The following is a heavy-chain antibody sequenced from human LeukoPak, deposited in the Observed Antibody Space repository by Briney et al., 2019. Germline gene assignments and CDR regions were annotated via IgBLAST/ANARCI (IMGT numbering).Heavy chain of an antibody. V-gene: IGHV1-18*01. Sequence: ASVKVSCKASGYTFTSYGISWVRQAPGQGLEWMGWISAYNGNTNYALKLQGRVTMTTDTSTSTAYMELRSLRSDDTAVYYCARAGLGYCSSTSCYGDLIMDYWGQGTLVTVSS. CDR3: ARAGLGYCSSTSCYGDLIMDY. CDR2: ISAYNGNT. J-gene: IGHJ4*02. CDR1: GYTFTSYG. D-gene: IGHD2-2*01.